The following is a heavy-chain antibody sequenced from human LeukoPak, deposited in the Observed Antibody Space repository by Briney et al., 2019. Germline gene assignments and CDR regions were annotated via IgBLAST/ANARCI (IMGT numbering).Heavy chain of an antibody. CDR2: ISSSSSYI. J-gene: IGHJ6*02. V-gene: IGHV3-21*01. CDR3: ARDQEMDYYYYGMDV. D-gene: IGHD5-24*01. Sequence: GGSLRLSCAASGFTFSSYSMNWVRQAPGKGLEWVSSISSSSSYIYYADSVKGRFTISRDNAKNSLYLQMNSLRAEDTAVYYCARDQEMDYYYYGMDVWGQGTTVTVSS. CDR1: GFTFSSYS.